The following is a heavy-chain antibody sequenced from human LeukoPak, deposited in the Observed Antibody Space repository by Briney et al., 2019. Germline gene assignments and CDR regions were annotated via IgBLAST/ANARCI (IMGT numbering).Heavy chain of an antibody. CDR1: GGFNTHYY. J-gene: IGHJ4*02. V-gene: IGHV4-59*01. Sequence: SETLSLTCSVSGGFNTHYYWTWIRQPPGKELVWIGYIYHSGSTKYNPSLKSRVTISVDTSKNHFSLKLSSVTAADTAVYYCARGQWLPVFDFWGQGTLVTVSS. CDR3: ARGQWLPVFDF. D-gene: IGHD3-22*01. CDR2: IYHSGST.